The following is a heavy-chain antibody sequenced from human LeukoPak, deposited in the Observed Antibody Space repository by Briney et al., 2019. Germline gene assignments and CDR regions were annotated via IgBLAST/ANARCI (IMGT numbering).Heavy chain of an antibody. J-gene: IGHJ6*03. CDR1: GGSISSYY. CDR3: ARIYCGGDCRGYYYHYYMDV. V-gene: IGHV4-59*08. CDR2: VYYTGST. D-gene: IGHD2-21*02. Sequence: SETLSLTCTVSGGSISSYYWSWVRQPPGKGLEWIGFVYYTGSTNYNPSLKSRVTISVDTSKNQFSLKLSSVTAADTAVYYCARIYCGGDCRGYYYHYYMDVWGKGTTVTISS.